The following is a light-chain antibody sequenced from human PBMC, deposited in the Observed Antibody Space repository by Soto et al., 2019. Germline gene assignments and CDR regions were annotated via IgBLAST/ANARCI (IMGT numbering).Light chain of an antibody. CDR1: QSISSW. CDR2: KAS. CDR3: QQSASSVT. Sequence: DIQMTQYPSTLSASVGDRVTITCRASQSISSWLAWYQQKPGKVPKLLIYKASSLESGVPSRFSGSGSGTEFTLTISSLQSEDFAVYYCQQSASSVTFGQGTRLEIK. J-gene: IGKJ5*01. V-gene: IGKV1-5*03.